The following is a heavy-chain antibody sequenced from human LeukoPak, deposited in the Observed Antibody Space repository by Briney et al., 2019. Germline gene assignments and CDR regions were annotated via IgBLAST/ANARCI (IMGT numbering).Heavy chain of an antibody. J-gene: IGHJ6*02. CDR1: GASINSYF. Sequence: SETLSLTCTVSGASINSYFWSWVRQPPGGGPGWIGYIYDSGSTYYNPSLKSRVTISVDTSNNHFSLRLSSVTAADTAVYYCARQMYLGGMDVWGQGTTVTVSS. D-gene: IGHD2-8*01. V-gene: IGHV4-59*08. CDR2: IYDSGST. CDR3: ARQMYLGGMDV.